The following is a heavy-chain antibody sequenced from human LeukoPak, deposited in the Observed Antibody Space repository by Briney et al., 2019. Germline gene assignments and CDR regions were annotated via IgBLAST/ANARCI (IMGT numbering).Heavy chain of an antibody. J-gene: IGHJ3*02. V-gene: IGHV1-2*02. CDR3: ARDVPYYYDSSGYYSDAFDI. Sequence: ASVKVSCKASGYSFTSYYMHWVRQAPGQGLEWMGWINPNSGGTNYAQKFQGRVTMTRDTSISTAYMELSRLRSDDTAVYYCARDVPYYYDSSGYYSDAFDIWGQGTMVTVSS. CDR2: INPNSGGT. CDR1: GYSFTSYY. D-gene: IGHD3-22*01.